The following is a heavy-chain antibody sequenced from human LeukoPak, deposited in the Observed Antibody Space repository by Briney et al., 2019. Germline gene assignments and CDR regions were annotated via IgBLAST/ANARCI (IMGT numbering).Heavy chain of an antibody. CDR3: ARFRTLGRQLVRSIDY. D-gene: IGHD6-6*01. CDR2: INHSGST. J-gene: IGHJ4*02. CDR1: GGSFSGYY. Sequence: SETLSLTCAVYGGSFSGYYWSWIRQPPGKGLEWIGEINHSGSTNYNPSLKSRVTISVDTSKNQFSLKLSSVTAADTAVYYCARFRTLGRQLVRSIDYWGQGTLVTVSS. V-gene: IGHV4-34*01.